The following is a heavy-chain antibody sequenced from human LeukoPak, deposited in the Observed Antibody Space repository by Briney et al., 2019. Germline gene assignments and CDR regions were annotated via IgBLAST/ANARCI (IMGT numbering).Heavy chain of an antibody. CDR3: ARHHGDYVYYYGMDV. CDR2: IDYSGST. CDR1: GGPMSIFY. D-gene: IGHD4-17*01. Sequence: PADPLSLLCTLSGGPMSIFYWICIRHPRGKGREWIGYIDYSGSTNYKPSLKRRLTISVETSKHQFSLKLSSVTAADTAVYYCARHHGDYVYYYGMDVCGQGTTVTVSS. J-gene: IGHJ6*02. V-gene: IGHV4-59*08.